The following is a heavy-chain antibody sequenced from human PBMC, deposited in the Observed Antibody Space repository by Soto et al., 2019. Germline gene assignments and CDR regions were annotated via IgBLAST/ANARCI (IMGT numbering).Heavy chain of an antibody. CDR3: ARGRRDRTTASYYYYYMDV. V-gene: IGHV4-34*01. D-gene: IGHD1-7*01. CDR1: GGSFSGYY. Sequence: NPSETLSLTCAVYGGSFSGYYWSWIRQPPGKGLEWIGEINHSGSTNYNPSLKSRVTISVDTSKNQFSLKLSSVTAADTAVYYCARGRRDRTTASYYYYYMDVWGKGTTVTVS. J-gene: IGHJ6*03. CDR2: INHSGST.